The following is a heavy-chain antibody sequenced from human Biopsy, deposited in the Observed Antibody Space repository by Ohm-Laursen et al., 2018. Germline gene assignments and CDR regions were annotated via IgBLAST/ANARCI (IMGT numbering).Heavy chain of an antibody. Sequence: SLRLSCSAPGFTFKNYAMNWVRQAPGKGLDWVSSIDSSAASTFYADSVKGRFTISRDNAKNSLYLQMNSLRADDTAVYYCARGTRWSPYHMDVWGQGTTVTVSS. CDR1: GFTFKNYA. CDR3: ARGTRWSPYHMDV. V-gene: IGHV3-23*01. J-gene: IGHJ6*02. D-gene: IGHD4-23*01. CDR2: IDSSAAST.